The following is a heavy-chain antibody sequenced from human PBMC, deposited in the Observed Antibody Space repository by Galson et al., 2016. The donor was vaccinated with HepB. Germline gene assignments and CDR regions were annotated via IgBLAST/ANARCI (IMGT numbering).Heavy chain of an antibody. J-gene: IGHJ6*02. CDR1: GYTFNGYY. CDR2: LKGNTGAT. V-gene: IGHV1-2*04. Sequence: SVKVSCKASGYTFNGYYLHWVRQAPGQGLEWMGWLKGNTGATKYTQTFKGSVTMTRDTSTNTAYLELSSLKSDDTAIYYFARGSSGWSNYYYFYALDVWGPGTTVTVSS. CDR3: ARGSSGWSNYYYFYALDV. D-gene: IGHD6-19*01.